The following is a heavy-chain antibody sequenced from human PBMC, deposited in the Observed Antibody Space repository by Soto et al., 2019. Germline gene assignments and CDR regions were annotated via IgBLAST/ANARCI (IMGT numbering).Heavy chain of an antibody. CDR2: FDPEDGET. V-gene: IGHV1-24*01. J-gene: IGHJ4*02. D-gene: IGHD4-17*01. Sequence: ASVKVSCKVSGYTLTELSMHWVRQAPGKGLEWMGGFDPEDGETIYAQKFQGRVTMTEDTSTDTAYMELSSLGSEDTAVYYCATGLTTVTPTYYFDYWGQGTLVTVSS. CDR1: GYTLTELS. CDR3: ATGLTTVTPTYYFDY.